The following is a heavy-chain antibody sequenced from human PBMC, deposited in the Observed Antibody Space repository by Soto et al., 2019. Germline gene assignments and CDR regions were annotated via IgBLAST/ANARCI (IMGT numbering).Heavy chain of an antibody. Sequence: GGSLRLSCAASGFTFSSYAMHWVRQAPGNGLEWVAVISYDGSNKYYADSVKGRFTISRVNSKNTLYLQMNSLRAEDTAVYYCARVPRSAYYYGSGSYNLPYYFDYWGQGTLVTVSS. V-gene: IGHV3-30-3*01. D-gene: IGHD3-10*01. J-gene: IGHJ4*02. CDR2: ISYDGSNK. CDR3: ARVPRSAYYYGSGSYNLPYYFDY. CDR1: GFTFSSYA.